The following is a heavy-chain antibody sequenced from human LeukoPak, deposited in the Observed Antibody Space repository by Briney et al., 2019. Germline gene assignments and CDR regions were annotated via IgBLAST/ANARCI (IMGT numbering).Heavy chain of an antibody. J-gene: IGHJ5*02. CDR2: IIPILGIA. CDR3: AREAAMVISPYNWFDP. V-gene: IGHV1-69*04. CDR1: GGTFSNYA. Sequence: ASVKVSCKASGGTFSNYAISWVRQAPGQGLEWMGRIIPILGIANYAQKFQGRVTITADKSTSTAYMELSSLRSEDTAVYYCAREAAMVISPYNWFDPWGQGTLVTVSS. D-gene: IGHD5-18*01.